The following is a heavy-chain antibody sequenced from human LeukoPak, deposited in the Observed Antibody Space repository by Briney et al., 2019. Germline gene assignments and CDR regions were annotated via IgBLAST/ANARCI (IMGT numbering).Heavy chain of an antibody. Sequence: SETLSLTCTVSGDSISSGDSYWSWIRQPPGKGLEWLGYVYYSEITYNSPSLKSRVTISVDTSKNQFPLKLSSVTAADTAVYYCARHYPLSDPLDGMDVWGQGTTVTVSS. D-gene: IGHD2/OR15-2a*01. CDR3: ARHYPLSDPLDGMDV. V-gene: IGHV4-30-4*01. CDR2: VYYSEIT. CDR1: GDSISSGDSY. J-gene: IGHJ6*02.